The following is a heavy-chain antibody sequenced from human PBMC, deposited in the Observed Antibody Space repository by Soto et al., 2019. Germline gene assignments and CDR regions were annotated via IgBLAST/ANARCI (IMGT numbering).Heavy chain of an antibody. CDR3: ARTGGDFWAFDI. Sequence: EVQLVESGGGLVKPGGSLRLSCAASGFTFSSYSMNWVRQAPGKGLEWVSSISSSSSYIYYADSVKGRFTISRDNAKNSLYLQMNSLRAEDTAVYYCARTGGDFWAFDIWGQGTMVTVSS. CDR1: GFTFSSYS. V-gene: IGHV3-21*01. J-gene: IGHJ3*02. D-gene: IGHD2-21*02. CDR2: ISSSSSYI.